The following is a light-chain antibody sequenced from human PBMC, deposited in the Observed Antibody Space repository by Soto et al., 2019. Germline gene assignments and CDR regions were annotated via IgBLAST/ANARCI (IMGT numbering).Light chain of an antibody. CDR2: GAS. V-gene: IGKV3-20*01. Sequence: EIVLTQSPDTLSLSPGEGAILSCRASQSINTGYLAWYQQRPDQAPRLLIYGASNRASGIPDRFSGSGSGADFTLAISRLEPEDFAVYYCQHYGSSFPGWAFGQGTKVDIK. CDR1: QSINTGY. CDR3: QHYGSSFPGWA. J-gene: IGKJ1*01.